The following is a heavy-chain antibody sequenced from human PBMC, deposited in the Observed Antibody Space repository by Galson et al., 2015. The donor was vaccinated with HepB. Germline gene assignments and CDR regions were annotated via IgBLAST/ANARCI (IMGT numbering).Heavy chain of an antibody. CDR3: ARHKRSSAIYDTSGYYYGLDY. D-gene: IGHD3-22*01. V-gene: IGHV5-10-1*01. Sequence: QSGAEVKKPGESLRISCKGSGYSFGSYWISWVRQMPGKGLEWMRGIDPSDSESNYSPSFQGRVTISADKSLNTAYLQWSSLKASDTAMYYCARHKRSSAIYDTSGYYYGLDYWGQGTLVTVSS. CDR2: IDPSDSES. J-gene: IGHJ4*02. CDR1: GYSFGSYW.